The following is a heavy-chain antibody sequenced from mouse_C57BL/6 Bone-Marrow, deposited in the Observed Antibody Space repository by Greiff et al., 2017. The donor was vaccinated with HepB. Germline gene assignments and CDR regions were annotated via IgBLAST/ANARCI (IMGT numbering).Heavy chain of an antibody. D-gene: IGHD1-1*01. Sequence: QVQLQQPGAELVKPGASVKMSCKASGYTFTSYWIPWVKQRPGQGLEWIGGIYPGSGSTNYNEKFKSKATLTVDTSSSTAYMQLRSLTSEDSAVYYCARDSTAAVGAAGFAYGGRGTLVTVSA. CDR3: ARDSTAAVGAAGFAY. J-gene: IGHJ3*01. CDR2: IYPGSGST. V-gene: IGHV1-55*01. CDR1: GYTFTSYW.